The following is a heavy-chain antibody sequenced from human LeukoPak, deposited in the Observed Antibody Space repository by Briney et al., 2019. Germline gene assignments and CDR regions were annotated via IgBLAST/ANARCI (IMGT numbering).Heavy chain of an antibody. J-gene: IGHJ3*02. D-gene: IGHD2-15*01. CDR3: ARVWPSDIVVVVANYAFDI. CDR1: GYTFTSYG. CDR2: ISAYNGNT. Sequence: ASVKVSCKASGYTFTSYGINWVRQAPGQGLEWMGWISAYNGNTNYAQKLQGRVTMTTDTSTSTAYMELRSLRSDDTAVYYCARVWPSDIVVVVANYAFDIWGQGTMVTVSS. V-gene: IGHV1-18*01.